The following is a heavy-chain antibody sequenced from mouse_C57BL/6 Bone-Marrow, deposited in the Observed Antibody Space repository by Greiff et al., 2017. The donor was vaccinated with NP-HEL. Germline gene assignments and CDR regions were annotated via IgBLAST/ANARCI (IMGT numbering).Heavy chain of an antibody. CDR1: GFTFSSYG. J-gene: IGHJ3*01. CDR3: ARGTIYYGAY. D-gene: IGHD2-1*01. Sequence: EVKLVESGGDLVKPGGSLKLSCAASGFTFSSYGMSWVRQTPDKRLEWVATISSGGSYTYYPDSVKGRFTISRDNAKTTLYLQMSSLKSEDTAMYYCARGTIYYGAYWGQGTLVTVSA. V-gene: IGHV5-6*01. CDR2: ISSGGSYT.